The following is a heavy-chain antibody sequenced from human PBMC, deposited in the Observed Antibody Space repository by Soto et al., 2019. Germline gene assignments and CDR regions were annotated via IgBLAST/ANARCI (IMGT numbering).Heavy chain of an antibody. Sequence: EVQLLESGGGLVQPGGSLRLSCAASGFTFSSYVMNWVRQPPGKGLEWVSGISGSGGSTYYADSVKGRFTISRDNSKNTLHLQMNSLRAEDTAVYYCAKGPRAPPPHDYGMDVWGQGTTVTVSS. J-gene: IGHJ6*02. CDR3: AKGPRAPPPHDYGMDV. CDR2: ISGSGGST. V-gene: IGHV3-23*01. CDR1: GFTFSSYV.